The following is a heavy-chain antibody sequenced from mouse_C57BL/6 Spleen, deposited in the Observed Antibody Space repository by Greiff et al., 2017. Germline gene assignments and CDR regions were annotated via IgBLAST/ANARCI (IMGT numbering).Heavy chain of an antibody. J-gene: IGHJ4*01. CDR1: GYSFTGYY. CDR3: AIRYGSSYVYAMDY. Sequence: EVQLQQSGPELVKPGASVKISCKASGYSFTGYYMNWVKQSPEQSLEWIGEINPSTGGTTYNQKFKAKATLTVDKSSSTAYMQLKSLTSEDSAVYYCAIRYGSSYVYAMDYWGQGTSVTVSS. CDR2: INPSTGGT. D-gene: IGHD1-1*01. V-gene: IGHV1-42*01.